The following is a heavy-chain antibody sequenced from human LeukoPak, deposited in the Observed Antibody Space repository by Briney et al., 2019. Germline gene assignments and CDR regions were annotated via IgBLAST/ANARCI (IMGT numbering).Heavy chain of an antibody. CDR1: GYRFIDYF. CDR3: ARGTYCGGDCYRYFDY. J-gene: IGHJ4*02. Sequence: SVKVSCKASGYRFIDYFIHWVRQAPGQGLEWMGRIIPILGIANYAQKFQGRVTITADKSTSTAYMELSSLRSEDTAVYYCARGTYCGGDCYRYFDYWGQGILVTVSS. V-gene: IGHV1-69*04. CDR2: IIPILGIA. D-gene: IGHD2-21*02.